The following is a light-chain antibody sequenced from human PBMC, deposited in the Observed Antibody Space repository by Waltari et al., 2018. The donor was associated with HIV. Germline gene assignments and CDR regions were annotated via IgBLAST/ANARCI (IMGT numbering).Light chain of an antibody. CDR2: DAS. J-gene: IGKJ2*01. V-gene: IGKV3-15*01. Sequence: EILMTQSPATTSVSPGERAPLSCRASQSVSSNLAVYQQKPGQAPRPLVYDASTRATGIPARFSGSGSGTEFTLTISSLQSEDFAVYYCQQYNNWPPRDTFGQGTKLEIK. CDR3: QQYNNWPPRDT. CDR1: QSVSSN.